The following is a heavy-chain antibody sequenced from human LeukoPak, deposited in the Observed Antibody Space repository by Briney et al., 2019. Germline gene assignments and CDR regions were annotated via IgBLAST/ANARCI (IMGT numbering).Heavy chain of an antibody. J-gene: IGHJ6*02. Sequence: SQTLSLTCAISGDSVSSNSTAWNWIRQSPSRGLEWLGRTYYRSKWYNDYAVSVKSRITINPDTSKNQFSLQLNSVTPEDTAVYYCARVEYSSGWRPFAMGVWGQGTRSPSP. D-gene: IGHD6-19*01. CDR2: TYYRSKWYN. CDR1: GDSVSSNSTA. V-gene: IGHV6-1*01. CDR3: ARVEYSSGWRPFAMGV.